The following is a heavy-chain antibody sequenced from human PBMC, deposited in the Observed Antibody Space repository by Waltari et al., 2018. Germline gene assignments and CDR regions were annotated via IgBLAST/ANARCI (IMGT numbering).Heavy chain of an antibody. D-gene: IGHD2-15*01. V-gene: IGHV3-7*01. CDR1: GFTFGNYY. CDR2: INGDGSAK. Sequence: EVQLVESGGNLVQPGGSLRLPCVASGFTFGNYYMMWVGQAPGKGLEWVANINGDGSAKNYMDSVRGRFTISRDNAKNSVYMQLNSLRDNDTAVYYCVRDGLIHAADYWGQGTLVSVSS. CDR3: VRDGLIHAADY. J-gene: IGHJ4*02.